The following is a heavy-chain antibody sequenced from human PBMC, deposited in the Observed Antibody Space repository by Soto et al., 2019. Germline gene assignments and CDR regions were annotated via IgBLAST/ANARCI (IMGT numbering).Heavy chain of an antibody. CDR1: GFTVSSNF. V-gene: IGHV3-53*01. CDR2: IYRGEST. D-gene: IGHD3-22*01. Sequence: DVQLVESGGGLIQPGGSLRLSCAASGFTVSSNFMSWVRRGPGKGLEWVSTIYRGESTYYTDSVKGRFTISRDNSKNTLYLQMNSLRAEDTAVYYCVRYYDYSGGTSGGMDVWGQGTTVTVSS. J-gene: IGHJ6*02. CDR3: VRYYDYSGGTSGGMDV.